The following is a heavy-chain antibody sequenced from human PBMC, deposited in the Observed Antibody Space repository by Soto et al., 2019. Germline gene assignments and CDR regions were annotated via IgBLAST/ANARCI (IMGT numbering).Heavy chain of an antibody. CDR3: ARVDSSGYYYHYYYGMDV. CDR2: IYPDDSDT. Sequence: PGESLKISCKHSGFNFPTFWIAWVRQMPGKGLEWMGTIYPDDSDTRYSPSFQGQVTISADKSIQTAYLQWGSLKASDSAVYYCARVDSSGYYYHYYYGMDVWGQGTTVTVSS. J-gene: IGHJ6*02. CDR1: GFNFPTFW. V-gene: IGHV5-51*01. D-gene: IGHD3-22*01.